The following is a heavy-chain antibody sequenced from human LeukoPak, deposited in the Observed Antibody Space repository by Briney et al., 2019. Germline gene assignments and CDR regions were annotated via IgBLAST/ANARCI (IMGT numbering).Heavy chain of an antibody. CDR1: GGSFTGYY. V-gene: IGHV4-34*01. D-gene: IGHD5-12*01. J-gene: IGHJ5*02. CDR2: ISHRGST. Sequence: KPSETLSLTCAVYGGSFTGYYWSWIRQPPGKGLEWIGEISHRGSTNYNPSLKSRVTISVYTPMNQFSLKLTSVTAADMAVYYCARGARGDWFDPWGQGTLVTVSS. CDR3: ARGARGDWFDP.